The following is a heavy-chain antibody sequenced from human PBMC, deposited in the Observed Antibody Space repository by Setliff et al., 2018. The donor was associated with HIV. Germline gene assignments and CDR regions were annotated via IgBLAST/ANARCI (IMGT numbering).Heavy chain of an antibody. D-gene: IGHD4-17*01. CDR2: MSDSGNSI. V-gene: IGHV3-48*01. CDR3: ARAPRYGDVDY. J-gene: IGHJ4*02. CDR1: GFTFTSYS. Sequence: SLRLSCTGSGFTFTSYSVNWVRQAPGKGLEWLSYMSDSGNSIYYADSLQGRFTVSRDDAKNSMYLQMDSLRVDDSAIYYCARAPRYGDVDYWGQGTLVTVSS.